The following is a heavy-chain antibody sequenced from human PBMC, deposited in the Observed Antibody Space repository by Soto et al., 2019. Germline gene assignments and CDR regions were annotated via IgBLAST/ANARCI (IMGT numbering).Heavy chain of an antibody. CDR3: ARDPIAAAELKYNWFDP. CDR2: TYYRSKWYN. V-gene: IGHV6-1*01. CDR1: GDSVSSNSAA. Sequence: QVQLQQSGPGLVKPSQTLSLTCAISGDSVSSNSAAWNWIRQSPSRGLEWLGRTYYRSKWYNDYAVSVKSRITINPDTSKNQFSLQLNSVTPEDTAVYYCARDPIAAAELKYNWFDPWGQGTLVTVSS. D-gene: IGHD6-13*01. J-gene: IGHJ5*02.